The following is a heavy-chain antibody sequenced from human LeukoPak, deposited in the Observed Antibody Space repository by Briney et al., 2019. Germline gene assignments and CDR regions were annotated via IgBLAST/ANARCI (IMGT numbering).Heavy chain of an antibody. CDR1: GHFIRRHY. D-gene: IGHD6-19*01. J-gene: IGHJ6*03. CDR3: ARELTVACPFYFYMDD. V-gene: IGHV4-59*11. Sequence: LPCSVWGHFIRRHYWPCARQSRGQARVCIGYYSYGGRTHSNPSLKSRVTMTMDKSKNQFSLKMNSVTAADTAVYYCARELTVACPFYFYMDDWGKGTTVTVSS. CDR2: YSYGGRT.